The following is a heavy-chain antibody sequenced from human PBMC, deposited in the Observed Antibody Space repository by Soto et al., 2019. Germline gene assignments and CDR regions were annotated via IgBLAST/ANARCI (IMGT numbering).Heavy chain of an antibody. CDR1: GYSFTSYW. CDR2: IYPGDSDT. V-gene: IGHV5-51*01. D-gene: IGHD3-10*01. Sequence: GESLKISCKGSGYSFTSYWIGWVRQMPGKGLEWMGIIYPGDSDTRYSPSFQGQVTISADKSISTAYLQWSSLKASDTAMYYCARPTMVRGVILNWFAPWGQGTLVTVSS. J-gene: IGHJ5*02. CDR3: ARPTMVRGVILNWFAP.